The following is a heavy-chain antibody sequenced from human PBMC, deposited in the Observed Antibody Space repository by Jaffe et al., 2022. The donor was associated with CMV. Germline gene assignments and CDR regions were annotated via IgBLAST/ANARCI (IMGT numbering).Heavy chain of an antibody. CDR2: IYYSGST. D-gene: IGHD2-15*01. CDR1: GGSISSYY. J-gene: IGHJ3*02. CDR3: ARTLGYCSGGSCFPNGAFDI. Sequence: QVQLQESGPGLVKPSETLSLTCTVSGGSISSYYWSWIRQPPGKGLEWIGYIYYSGSTNYNPSLKSRVTISVDTSKNQFSLKLSSVTAADTAVYYCARTLGYCSGGSCFPNGAFDIWGQGTMVTVSS. V-gene: IGHV4-59*08.